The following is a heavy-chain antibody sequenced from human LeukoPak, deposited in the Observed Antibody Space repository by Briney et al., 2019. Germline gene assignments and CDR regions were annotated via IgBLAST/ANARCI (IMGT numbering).Heavy chain of an antibody. Sequence: GSSVKVSCKASGGTFSSYTISWVRQAPGQGLEWMGWISAYNGNTNYAQKLQGRVTMTTDTSTSTAYMELRSLRSDDTAVYCCARDPGDYGDYDWFDPWGQGTLVTVSS. J-gene: IGHJ5*02. D-gene: IGHD4-17*01. CDR1: GGTFSSYT. V-gene: IGHV1-18*01. CDR3: ARDPGDYGDYDWFDP. CDR2: ISAYNGNT.